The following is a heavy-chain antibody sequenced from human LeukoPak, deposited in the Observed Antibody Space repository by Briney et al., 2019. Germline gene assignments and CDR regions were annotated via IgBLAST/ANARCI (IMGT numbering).Heavy chain of an antibody. CDR2: INHSGNT. Sequence: SETLSLTCAVYGGSFSGYYWSWIRQPPGKGLEWIGEINHSGNTNYNPSLKSRVTMSVDTSNNQFSLKLSSVTAADTAVYFCARMPKPRTYYYDSSGYNPHFDYWGQGTLVTVSS. CDR1: GGSFSGYY. J-gene: IGHJ4*02. V-gene: IGHV4-34*01. D-gene: IGHD3-22*01. CDR3: ARMPKPRTYYYDSSGYNPHFDY.